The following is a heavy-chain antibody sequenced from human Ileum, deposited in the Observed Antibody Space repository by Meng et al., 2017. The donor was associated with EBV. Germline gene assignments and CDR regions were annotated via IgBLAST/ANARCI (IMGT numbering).Heavy chain of an antibody. D-gene: IGHD5-12*01. V-gene: IGHV3-30*18. J-gene: IGHJ4*02. Sequence: QVRLLESGGGVCQPGRSLRLSCAASGFTFSSYGMHWVRQAPGKGLEWVAVISYDGSNKYYADSVKGRFTISRDNSKNTLYLQMNSLRAEDTAVYYCAKAPYSGYDAFDYWGQGTLVTVSS. CDR3: AKAPYSGYDAFDY. CDR2: ISYDGSNK. CDR1: GFTFSSYG.